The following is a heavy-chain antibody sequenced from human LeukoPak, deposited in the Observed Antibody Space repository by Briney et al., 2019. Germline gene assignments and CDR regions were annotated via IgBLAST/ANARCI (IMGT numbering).Heavy chain of an antibody. CDR1: GFTFSSYA. CDR2: ISGSGGST. V-gene: IGHV3-23*01. D-gene: IGHD4/OR15-4a*01. CDR3: AKDWCFPCGGRDY. Sequence: GGSLRLSCAASGFTFSSYAMSWVRQAPGKGLEWVSAISGSGGSTYYADSVKGRFTISRDNSKNTLYLQMNSLRAEDTAAYYCAKDWCFPCGGRDYWGQGTLVTVSS. J-gene: IGHJ4*02.